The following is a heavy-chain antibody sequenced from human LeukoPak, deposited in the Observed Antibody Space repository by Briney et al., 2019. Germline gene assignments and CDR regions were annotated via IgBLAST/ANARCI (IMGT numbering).Heavy chain of an antibody. CDR2: ISGSGGGT. Sequence: GSLRLSCAASGFTFSAHWMQWVRQAPGKGLEWVSAISGSGGGTYYADSVKGRFTISRDNSKNTLYLQMNSLRAEDTAVYYCASHYDFWSGYYLYWGQGTLVTVSS. CDR3: ASHYDFWSGYYLY. V-gene: IGHV3-23*01. J-gene: IGHJ4*02. CDR1: GFTFSAHW. D-gene: IGHD3-3*01.